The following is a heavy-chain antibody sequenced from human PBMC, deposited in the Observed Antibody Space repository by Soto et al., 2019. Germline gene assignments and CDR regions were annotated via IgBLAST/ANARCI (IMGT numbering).Heavy chain of an antibody. CDR3: ARDGARGENYYYYGRDV. D-gene: IGHD3-16*01. CDR2: ISAYSGNT. Sequence: QVQLVQSGAEVKKPGASVKVSCKASGYTFTSYGISWVRPAPGQGLAWMGWISAYSGNTNYAQKLQGRVTMTTDTSTSTDYTELRSLRSDDTAGYYCARDGARGENYYYYGRDVGGQGTTVTVSS. CDR1: GYTFTSYG. V-gene: IGHV1-18*01. J-gene: IGHJ6*02.